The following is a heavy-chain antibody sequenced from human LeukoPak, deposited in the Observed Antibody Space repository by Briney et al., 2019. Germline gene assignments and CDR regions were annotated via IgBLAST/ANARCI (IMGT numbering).Heavy chain of an antibody. D-gene: IGHD1-26*01. CDR3: ARGAPIVGATTLDY. V-gene: IGHV4-28*03. Sequence: SDTLSLTCAVSGYSISSSNWWGWIRQPPGKGLEWIGYIYYSGSTYYNPSLKSRVTMSVDTSKNQFSLKLSSVTAVDTAVYYCARGAPIVGATTLDYWGQGTLVTVSS. J-gene: IGHJ4*02. CDR2: IYYSGST. CDR1: GYSISSSNW.